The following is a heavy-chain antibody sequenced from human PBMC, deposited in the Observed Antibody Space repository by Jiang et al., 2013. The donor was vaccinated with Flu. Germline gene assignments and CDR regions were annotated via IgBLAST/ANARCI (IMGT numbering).Heavy chain of an antibody. CDR3: AKVYGDYPQFLYYYYGMDV. CDR2: ISGSGGST. D-gene: IGHD4-17*01. J-gene: IGHJ6*02. V-gene: IGHV3-23*04. CDR1: GFTFSSYA. Sequence: QLVEVWGRLGTAWGSLRLSCAASGFTFSSYAMSWVRQAPGKGLEWVSAISGSGGSTYYADSVKGRFTISRDNSKNTLYLQMNSLRAEDTAVYYCAKVYGDYPQFLYYYYGMDVWGQGTTVTVSS.